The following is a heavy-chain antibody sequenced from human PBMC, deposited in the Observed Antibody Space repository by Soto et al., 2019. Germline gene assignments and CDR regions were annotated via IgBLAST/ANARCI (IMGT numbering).Heavy chain of an antibody. CDR1: GFTFSSYS. D-gene: IGHD6-19*01. Sequence: GGSLRLSCAASGFTFSSYSMNWVRQAPGKGLEWVSSISSSSSYIYYADSVKGRFTISRDNAKNSLYLQMNSLRAEDTAVYYCARDLVATGSSGCDYWGQGTLVTVSS. V-gene: IGHV3-21*01. J-gene: IGHJ4*02. CDR2: ISSSSSYI. CDR3: ARDLVATGSSGCDY.